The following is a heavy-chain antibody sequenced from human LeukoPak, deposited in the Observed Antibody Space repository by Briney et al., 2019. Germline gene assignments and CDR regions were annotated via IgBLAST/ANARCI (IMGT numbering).Heavy chain of an antibody. D-gene: IGHD1-26*01. CDR1: GFTFSSYW. CDR3: ARDRSGSHYYIDV. V-gene: IGHV3-74*01. CDR2: IDTDGSST. J-gene: IGHJ6*03. Sequence: GGSLRLSRAASGFTFSSYWMHWVRQAPGKGLVWVARIDTDGSSTTYADSVKGRFTISRDNAKNTLDLQMNSLRAEDTAVYYCARDRSGSHYYIDVWGKGTTVTVSS.